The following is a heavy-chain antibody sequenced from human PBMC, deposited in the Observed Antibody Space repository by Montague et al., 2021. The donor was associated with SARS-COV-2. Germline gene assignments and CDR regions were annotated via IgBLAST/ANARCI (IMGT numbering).Heavy chain of an antibody. CDR2: GYYSGHT. CDR1: GGSISNSNYY. J-gene: IGHJ4*02. CDR3: ARGCTGGGYCHASR. V-gene: IGHV4-39*01. Sequence: SETLSLTCTVAGGSISNSNYYWGWIRQPPGKGLEWIGSGYYSGHTYHNPSLKSRVSISVDTSKSQLSLTVMSVTAADTAVYYCARGCTGGGYCHASRWGQGTLVTVSS. D-gene: IGHD2-21*02.